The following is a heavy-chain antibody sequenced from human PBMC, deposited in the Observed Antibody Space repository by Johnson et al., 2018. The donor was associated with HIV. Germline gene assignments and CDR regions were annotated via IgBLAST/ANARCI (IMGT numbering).Heavy chain of an antibody. J-gene: IGHJ3*02. CDR3: TRDRIQIWSYVGTFDT. D-gene: IGHD5-18*01. V-gene: IGHV3-33*08. Sequence: QVQLVESGGGVVQPGRSLRLSCAASGFTFSSYAMHWVRQAPGKGLEWVAVIWFDGSNKYYADSVKGRFTISRDNSKNTVYLQMSSLKPEDTAVYYCTRDRIQIWSYVGTFDTWGPGALVTVSS. CDR1: GFTFSSYA. CDR2: IWFDGSNK.